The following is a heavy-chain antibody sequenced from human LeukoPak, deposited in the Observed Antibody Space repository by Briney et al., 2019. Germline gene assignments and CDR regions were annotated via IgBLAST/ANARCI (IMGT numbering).Heavy chain of an antibody. J-gene: IGHJ1*01. CDR1: GGSISSSSYY. CDR2: IYYSGST. CDR3: ARSTVRVLEDYFQH. Sequence: PSETLSLTCTVSGGSISSSSYYWGWIRQPPGKGLEWIGSIYYSGSTYYNPSLKSRVTISVDTSKNQFSLKLSSVTAADTAVYYCARSTVRVLEDYFQHWGQGTLVTVSS. D-gene: IGHD4-17*01. V-gene: IGHV4-39*01.